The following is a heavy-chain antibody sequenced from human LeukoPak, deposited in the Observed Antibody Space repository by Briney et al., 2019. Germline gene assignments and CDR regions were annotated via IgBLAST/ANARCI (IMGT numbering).Heavy chain of an antibody. Sequence: GGSLRLSCAASGFTVSSNYMSWVRQAPGKGLEWVSVIYSGGSTYYADSVKGRFTLSRDNSKNTLYLQMNSLRAEDTAVYYCAREISRTGAFDIWGQGTMVTVSS. CDR3: AREISRTGAFDI. CDR2: IYSGGST. D-gene: IGHD3-3*02. V-gene: IGHV3-53*05. J-gene: IGHJ3*02. CDR1: GFTVSSNY.